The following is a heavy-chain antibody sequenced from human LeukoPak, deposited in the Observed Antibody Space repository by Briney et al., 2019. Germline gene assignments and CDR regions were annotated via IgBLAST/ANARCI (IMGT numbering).Heavy chain of an antibody. D-gene: IGHD3-3*01. CDR1: GGSFSGYY. V-gene: IGHV4-34*01. CDR3: ARRPVLEWLLTSHFDY. CDR2: INHSGST. Sequence: PSETLSLTCAVYGGSFSGYYWSWLRQPPRRGLEWIGEINHSGSTNYNPSLKSRVTISVDTSKNQFSLKLSSVTAADTAVYYCARRPVLEWLLTSHFDYWGQGTLVTVSS. J-gene: IGHJ4*02.